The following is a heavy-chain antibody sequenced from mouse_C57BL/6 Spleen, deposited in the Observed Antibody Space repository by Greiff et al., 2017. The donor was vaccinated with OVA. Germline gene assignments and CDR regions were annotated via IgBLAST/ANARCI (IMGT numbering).Heavy chain of an antibody. V-gene: IGHV1-64*01. CDR2: IHPNSGST. CDR3: AREGGDYYGSSFGFAY. CDR1: GYTFTSYW. Sequence: QVQLQQSGAELVKPGASVKLSCKASGYTFTSYWMHWVKQRPGQGLEWIGMIHPNSGSTNYNEKFKSKATLTVDKSSSTAYMQLSSLTSEDSAVYYCAREGGDYYGSSFGFAYWGQGTLVTVSA. J-gene: IGHJ3*01. D-gene: IGHD1-1*01.